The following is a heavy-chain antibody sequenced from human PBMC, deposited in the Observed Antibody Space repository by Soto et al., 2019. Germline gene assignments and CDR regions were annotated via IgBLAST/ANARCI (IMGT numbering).Heavy chain of an antibody. V-gene: IGHV3-30*18. CDR2: ISYDGSNK. Sequence: QVQLVESGGGVVQPGRSLRLSCAASGFTFSSYGMHWVRQAPGKGLEWVAVISYDGSNKYYADSVKGRFTISRDNSMNTMYLQMNSLRADDTAVYYCAKDRGIVVVVAATPFDYWGQGTLVTVSS. CDR1: GFTFSSYG. CDR3: AKDRGIVVVVAATPFDY. D-gene: IGHD2-15*01. J-gene: IGHJ4*02.